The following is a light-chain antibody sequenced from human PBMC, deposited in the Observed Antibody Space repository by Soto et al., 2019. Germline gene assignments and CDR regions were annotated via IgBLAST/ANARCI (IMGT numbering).Light chain of an antibody. CDR3: QSYDSSLTVYV. V-gene: IGLV1-40*01. Sequence: QSVLTQPPSVSGSPGQRVTISCTGSSSNIGAGYDVHWYQQFPGTTPKLLIYGNNNRPSGVPDRFSGSKSGTSASLAITGLQAADEADYYCQSYDSSLTVYVFGTGTKLTVL. CDR2: GNN. CDR1: SSNIGAGYD. J-gene: IGLJ1*01.